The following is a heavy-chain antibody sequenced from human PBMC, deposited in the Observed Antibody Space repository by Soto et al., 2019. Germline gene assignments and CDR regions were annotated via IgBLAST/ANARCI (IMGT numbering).Heavy chain of an antibody. CDR3: ASYYYDSSGYYPGYFDC. CDR2: IYPGDSDT. D-gene: IGHD3-22*01. CDR1: GYSFTSYW. V-gene: IGHV5-51*01. J-gene: IGHJ4*02. Sequence: GESLKISCKGSGYSFTSYWIGWVRQMPGKGLEWMGIIYPGDSDTRYSPSFQGQVTISADKSISTAYLQWSSLKASDTAMYYCASYYYDSSGYYPGYFDCWGQGTLVTVSS.